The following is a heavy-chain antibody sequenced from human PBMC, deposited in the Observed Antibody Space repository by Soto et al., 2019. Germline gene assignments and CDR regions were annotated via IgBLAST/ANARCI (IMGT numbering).Heavy chain of an antibody. J-gene: IGHJ4*02. V-gene: IGHV3-33*06. CDR3: AKESTSHCFDY. CDR2: GCYDGNRN. CDR1: GFNISSFG. Sequence: PKGSLGLSCAASGFNISSFGIHWVRQAPGKGLEWVAHGCYDGNRNNYVDSVKGRFTISGDSSKNTVYLQMNTLTAEDTAVYYCAKESTSHCFDYRGQGASVTVPS. D-gene: IGHD2-2*01.